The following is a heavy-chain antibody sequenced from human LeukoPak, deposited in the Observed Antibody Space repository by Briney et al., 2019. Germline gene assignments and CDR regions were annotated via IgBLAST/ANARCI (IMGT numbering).Heavy chain of an antibody. J-gene: IGHJ4*02. D-gene: IGHD3-22*01. CDR3: ARVGLVESSGYHDYYFDF. Sequence: SETLSLTCTVSGGTMTNYYWSWIRQPAGKELEWIGRIYSSGSTNYNPSLKSRVTMSVDTSKNQFSLNLTSVTVADMAVYFCARVGLVESSGYHDYYFDFWGQGSLVTVSS. CDR1: GGTMTNYY. CDR2: IYSSGST. V-gene: IGHV4-4*07.